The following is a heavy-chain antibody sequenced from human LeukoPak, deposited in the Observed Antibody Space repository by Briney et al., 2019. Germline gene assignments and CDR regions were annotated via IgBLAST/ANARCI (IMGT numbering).Heavy chain of an antibody. V-gene: IGHV4-38-2*02. CDR2: IYHSGST. CDR1: GYSISSGYY. J-gene: IGHJ4*02. Sequence: SGTLSLTCTVSGYSISSGYYWGWIRQPPGKGLEWIGSIYHSGSTYYNPSLKSRVTISVDTSKNQFSLKLSSVTAADTAVYYCARPWQDGVDYWGQGTLVTVSS. CDR3: ARPWQDGVDY.